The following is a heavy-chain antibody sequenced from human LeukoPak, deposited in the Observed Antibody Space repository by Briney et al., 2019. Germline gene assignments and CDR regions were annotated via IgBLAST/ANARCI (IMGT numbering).Heavy chain of an antibody. V-gene: IGHV3-74*01. CDR3: ARGASSSWYQGPYYFDY. CDR1: GGSFSGYY. CDR2: INSDGSST. J-gene: IGHJ4*02. Sequence: ETLSLTCAVYGGSFSGYYWSWIRQPPGKGLVWVSRINSDGSSTSYADSVKGRFTISRDNAKNTLYLQMNSLRAEDTAVYYCARGASSSWYQGPYYFDYWGQGTLVTVSS. D-gene: IGHD6-13*01.